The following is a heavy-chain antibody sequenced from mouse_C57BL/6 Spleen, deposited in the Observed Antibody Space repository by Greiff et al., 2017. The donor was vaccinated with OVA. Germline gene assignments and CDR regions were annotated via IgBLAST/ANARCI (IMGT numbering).Heavy chain of an antibody. J-gene: IGHJ4*01. Sequence: VQLQQPGAELVKPGASVKLSCKASGYTFTSYWMQWVKQRPGQGLEWIGEIDPSDSYTNYNQKFKGKATLTVDTSSSTAYMQLSSLTSEDSAVYYCAREDYYGSSPYYAMDYWGQGTSVTVSS. CDR1: GYTFTSYW. D-gene: IGHD1-1*01. CDR2: IDPSDSYT. CDR3: AREDYYGSSPYYAMDY. V-gene: IGHV1-50*01.